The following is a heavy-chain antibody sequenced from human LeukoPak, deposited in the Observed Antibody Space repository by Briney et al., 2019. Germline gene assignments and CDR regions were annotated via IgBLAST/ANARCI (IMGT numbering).Heavy chain of an antibody. J-gene: IGHJ6*03. CDR1: GFTFSSYG. V-gene: IGHV3-30*02. CDR2: IRYDGSNK. Sequence: PGGSLRLSCAASGFTFSSYGMHWVRQAPGKGLEWVAFIRYDGSNKYYADSVKGRFTISRDNSKNTLYLQMNSLRAEDTAVYYCAKAVPTVTYHMDVWGKGTTVTVSS. D-gene: IGHD5-12*01. CDR3: AKAVPTVTYHMDV.